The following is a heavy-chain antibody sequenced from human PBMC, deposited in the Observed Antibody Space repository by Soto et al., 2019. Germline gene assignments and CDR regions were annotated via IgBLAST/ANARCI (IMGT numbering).Heavy chain of an antibody. D-gene: IGHD4-17*01. CDR3: ARWDESPQGDYDNYNFDY. CDR1: GFSFTRYW. V-gene: IGHV5-51*01. J-gene: IGHJ4*02. Sequence: PGESLKISCKGSGFSFTRYWIGWVRQMPGKGLEWMGIVNPGDSDTRYSPSFQGQVTISADKSISTAYLQWSRVKASDTAMYYCARWDESPQGDYDNYNFDYWGQGTLVTVSS. CDR2: VNPGDSDT.